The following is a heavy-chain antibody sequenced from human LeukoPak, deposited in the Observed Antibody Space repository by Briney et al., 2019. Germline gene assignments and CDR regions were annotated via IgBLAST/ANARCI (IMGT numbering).Heavy chain of an antibody. J-gene: IGHJ6*02. V-gene: IGHV3-23*01. CDR1: GFTFSSYA. D-gene: IGHD3-16*01. Sequence: PGGSLRLSCAASGFTFSSYAMSWVRRAPGKGLEWVSTLSGSGAFTYYADSVKGRFTISTDNSKNTLYVQMNSLRAEDTAIYYCAKGQGASYHYGMDVWGQGTTVTVSS. CDR2: LSGSGAFT. CDR3: AKGQGASYHYGMDV.